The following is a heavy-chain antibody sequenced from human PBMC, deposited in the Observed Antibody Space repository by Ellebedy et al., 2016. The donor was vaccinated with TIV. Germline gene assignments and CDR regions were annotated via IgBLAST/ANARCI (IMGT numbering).Heavy chain of an antibody. CDR2: INTNTGNP. Sequence: ASVKVSCKASGYTFTAYPMNWVRQAPGQGLEWLGWINTNTGNPTYSQGFRGQFVFSLDTSVSTAYPEVSGLRAEDTAVYYCARDSRYNWNDWDYYHMDVWGRGTTVTVSS. CDR3: ARDSRYNWNDWDYYHMDV. D-gene: IGHD1-1*01. CDR1: GYTFTAYP. J-gene: IGHJ6*03. V-gene: IGHV7-4-1*02.